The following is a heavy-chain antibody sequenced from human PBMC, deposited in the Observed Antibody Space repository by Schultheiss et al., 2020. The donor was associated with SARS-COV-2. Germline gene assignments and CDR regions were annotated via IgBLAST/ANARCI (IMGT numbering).Heavy chain of an antibody. CDR2: IGTAGDT. D-gene: IGHD1-26*01. V-gene: IGHV3-13*01. CDR1: GFTFSSYD. Sequence: GGSLRLSCAASGFTFSSYDMHWVRQATGKGLEWVSAIGTAGDTYYPGSVKGRFTISRENAKNSLYLQMNSLRAGDTAVYYCARVGVVGATSFYYGMDVWGQGTTVTVSS. CDR3: ARVGVVGATSFYYGMDV. J-gene: IGHJ6*02.